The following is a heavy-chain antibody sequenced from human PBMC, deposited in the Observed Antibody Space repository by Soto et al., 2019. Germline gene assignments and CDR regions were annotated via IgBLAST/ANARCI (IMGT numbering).Heavy chain of an antibody. CDR2: TYYRSKWYN. CDR3: ARENYDILTGYPSTNDAFDI. D-gene: IGHD3-9*01. J-gene: IGHJ3*02. Sequence: SQTLSLTCAISGDSVSSNRAAWNWIRQSPSRGLEWLGRTYYRSKWYNDYAVSVRSRITINPDTSKNQFSLQLNSVTPEDTAVYYCARENYDILTGYPSTNDAFDIWGQGTMVTVSS. CDR1: GDSVSSNRAA. V-gene: IGHV6-1*01.